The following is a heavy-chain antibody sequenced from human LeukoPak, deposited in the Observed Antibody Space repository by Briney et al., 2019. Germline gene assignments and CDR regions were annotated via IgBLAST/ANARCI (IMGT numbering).Heavy chain of an antibody. CDR3: ARERSRDGYTFDY. J-gene: IGHJ4*02. D-gene: IGHD5-24*01. CDR2: IIPIFGTA. CDR1: GGTFSSYA. Sequence: SVKVSCKASGGTFSSYAISWVRQAPGQGLEWMGGIIPIFGTANYAQKFQGRVTITADKSTSTAYMELSSLRSEDTAVYYCARERSRDGYTFDYWGQGTLVTVSS. V-gene: IGHV1-69*06.